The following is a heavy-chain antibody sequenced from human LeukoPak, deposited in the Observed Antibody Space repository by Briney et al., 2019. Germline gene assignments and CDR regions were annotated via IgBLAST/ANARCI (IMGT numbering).Heavy chain of an antibody. J-gene: IGHJ4*02. V-gene: IGHV3-7*01. CDR3: ARDPHIAAAGTIFDY. CDR2: IKQDGGEK. D-gene: IGHD6-13*01. Sequence: GGSLRLSCAASGFTFSKYWMSWVRQAPGKGLEWVANIKQDGGEKYHVDSVKGRFTISRDNAKNSLYLQMNSLRDEDSAVYYCARDPHIAAAGTIFDYWGQGTLVTVSS. CDR1: GFTFSKYW.